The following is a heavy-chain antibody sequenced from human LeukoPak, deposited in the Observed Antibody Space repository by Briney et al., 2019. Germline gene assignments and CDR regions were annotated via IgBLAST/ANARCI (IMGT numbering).Heavy chain of an antibody. CDR3: ARLSMIDTFDI. CDR2: IYPGDSDT. V-gene: IGHV5-51*01. D-gene: IGHD3-22*01. Sequence: GESLKISCQASGYSFMTYWIGWVRQMPGKGLEWMAIIYPGDSDTKYSPSFQDQVTISADKSINTAYLHWRSLQASDTAMYYCARLSMIDTFDIWGLGTVVTVSS. J-gene: IGHJ3*02. CDR1: GYSFMTYW.